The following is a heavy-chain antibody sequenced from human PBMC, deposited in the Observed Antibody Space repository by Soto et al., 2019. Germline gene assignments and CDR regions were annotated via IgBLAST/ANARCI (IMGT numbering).Heavy chain of an antibody. V-gene: IGHV3-74*01. D-gene: IGHD2-21*02. Sequence: GGSLRLSCAASGFTFSSYWMHWVRQAPGKGLVWFSRINSDGSSPSYADSVKGRFPISRDHAKNSLYLQMNSLSAEDTAVYYCARYRIVVLTADAFDIWGQGTMFTVSS. CDR1: GFTFSSYW. J-gene: IGHJ3*02. CDR3: ARYRIVVLTADAFDI. CDR2: INSDGSSP.